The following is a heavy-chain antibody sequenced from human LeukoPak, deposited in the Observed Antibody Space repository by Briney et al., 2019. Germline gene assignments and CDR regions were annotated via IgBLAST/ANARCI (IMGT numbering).Heavy chain of an antibody. D-gene: IGHD6-13*01. CDR3: ARVLSAYSSSWFYYYYYYMDV. CDR1: GFTFSSYW. CDR2: IKQDGSEE. J-gene: IGHJ6*03. V-gene: IGHV3-7*01. Sequence: GGSLRLSCAASGFTFSSYWMSWVRQAPGKGLEWVANIKQDGSEEYYVDSVKGRFTISRDNAKNSLYLQMNSLRAEDTAVYYCARVLSAYSSSWFYYYYYYMDVWDKGTTVTISS.